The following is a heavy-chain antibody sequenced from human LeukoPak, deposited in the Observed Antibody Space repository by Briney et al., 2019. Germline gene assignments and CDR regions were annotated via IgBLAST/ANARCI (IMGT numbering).Heavy chain of an antibody. D-gene: IGHD2-8*01. V-gene: IGHV1-8*01. CDR2: MNPNSGNT. J-gene: IGHJ4*02. CDR1: GYTFTSYD. CDR3: ARGGMLQEFDY. Sequence: ASVKVSCKASGYTFTSYDINWVRQATGQGLEWMGWMNPNSGNTDYAQKFQVRVTLTINTSISTAYMALSSLRSEDTAVYYCARGGMLQEFDYWGQGTLVTVSS.